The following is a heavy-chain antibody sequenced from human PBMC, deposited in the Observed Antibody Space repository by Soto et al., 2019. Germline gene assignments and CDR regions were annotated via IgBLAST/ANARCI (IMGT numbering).Heavy chain of an antibody. CDR3: AYLTSSGYYYWYFDL. Sequence: QVQLVQSGAEVKKPGSSVKVSCKASGGTFSSYAISWVRQAPGQGLEWMGGIIPIFGTANYAQKFQGRVTSTADESTSTAYMELSSLRSEDTAVYYCAYLTSSGYYYWYFDLWGRGPLVTVSS. D-gene: IGHD3-22*01. V-gene: IGHV1-69*12. CDR2: IIPIFGTA. J-gene: IGHJ2*01. CDR1: GGTFSSYA.